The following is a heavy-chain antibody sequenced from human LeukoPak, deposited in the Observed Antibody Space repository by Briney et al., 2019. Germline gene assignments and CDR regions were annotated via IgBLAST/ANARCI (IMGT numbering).Heavy chain of an antibody. V-gene: IGHV3-74*01. D-gene: IGHD3-10*01. Sequence: GRSLRLSFVDSGFTFRTYWMHWVRQAPGKGLEWVSHIDTSGISATYADSVKGRFTISRDNAKNTVYLQMNSLRAEDTAIYYCANFDTGVWGQGTLVTVSS. CDR1: GFTFRTYW. J-gene: IGHJ4*02. CDR3: ANFDTGV. CDR2: IDTSGISA.